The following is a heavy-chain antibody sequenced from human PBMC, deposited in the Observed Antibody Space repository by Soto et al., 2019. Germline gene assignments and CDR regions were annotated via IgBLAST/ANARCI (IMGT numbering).Heavy chain of an antibody. D-gene: IGHD6-19*01. Sequence: QITLKESGPTLVKPTQTLTLTCTFSGFSLSTTRVAVGWIRHPPGKALEWLALIYWDDDKRYSPFLKSRLTITKDTSKNQVVLTMTNMDPVDTATYYCAHSVVAGLGYYCDYWGQVTLVTVSS. CDR3: AHSVVAGLGYYCDY. CDR2: IYWDDDK. V-gene: IGHV2-5*02. CDR1: GFSLSTTRVA. J-gene: IGHJ4*02.